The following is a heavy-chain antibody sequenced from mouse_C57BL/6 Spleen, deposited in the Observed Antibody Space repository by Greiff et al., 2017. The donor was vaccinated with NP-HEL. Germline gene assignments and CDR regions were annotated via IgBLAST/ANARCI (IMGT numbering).Heavy chain of an antibody. D-gene: IGHD2-3*01. CDR3: ARSGDGYYGRDFDY. J-gene: IGHJ2*01. Sequence: VQLQQSGPELVKPGASVKISCKASGYSFTGYYMNWVKQSPEESLEWIGEINPSTGGTTYNQKFKAKATLTVDKSSSTAYMQLKSLTSEDSAVYYCARSGDGYYGRDFDYWGQGTTLTVSS. V-gene: IGHV1-42*01. CDR2: INPSTGGT. CDR1: GYSFTGYY.